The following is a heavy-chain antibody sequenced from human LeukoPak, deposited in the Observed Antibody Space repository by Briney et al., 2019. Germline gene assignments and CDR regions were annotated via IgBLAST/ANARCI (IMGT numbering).Heavy chain of an antibody. D-gene: IGHD1-26*01. J-gene: IGHJ3*02. V-gene: IGHV6-1*01. Sequence: SQTLSLTCAISGDSVSSNSGAWNWIRQSPSRGLEWLGRTYYRSRWYYDYAVSVRSRITINPDASKNQFSLQLNSVTPEDTAFYYCARSSPLDVWGADWAFDIWGQGTSVTVSS. CDR2: TYYRSRWYY. CDR1: GDSVSSNSGA. CDR3: ARSSPLDVWGADWAFDI.